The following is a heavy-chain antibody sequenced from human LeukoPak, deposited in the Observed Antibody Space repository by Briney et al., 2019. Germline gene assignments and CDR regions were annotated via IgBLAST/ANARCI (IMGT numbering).Heavy chain of an antibody. J-gene: IGHJ6*02. D-gene: IGHD3-10*01. V-gene: IGHV4-61*01. Sequence: PSETLSLTCTVSGGSVSSGNYYWSWIRQPPGKGLEWIGYIHYSGSTNYNPSLKSRVTISVDTSKNQFSLKLSSVTAADTAVYCCARVGGSGSYYYAMDVWGQGTTVTVSS. CDR2: IHYSGST. CDR1: GGSVSSGNYY. CDR3: ARVGGSGSYYYAMDV.